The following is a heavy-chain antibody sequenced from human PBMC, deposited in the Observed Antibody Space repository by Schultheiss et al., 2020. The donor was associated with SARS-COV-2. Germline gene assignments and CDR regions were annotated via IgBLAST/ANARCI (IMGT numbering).Heavy chain of an antibody. V-gene: IGHV3-33*01. Sequence: GGSLRLSCAASGFTFSSYGMHWVRQAPGKGLEWVAVIWFDGSNKYYADSVKGRFTISRDNSKNTLYLQMNSLRAEDTAVYYCASRHMAVAWAFDYWGQGTLVTVSS. J-gene: IGHJ4*02. CDR3: ASRHMAVAWAFDY. CDR1: GFTFSSYG. D-gene: IGHD6-19*01. CDR2: IWFDGSNK.